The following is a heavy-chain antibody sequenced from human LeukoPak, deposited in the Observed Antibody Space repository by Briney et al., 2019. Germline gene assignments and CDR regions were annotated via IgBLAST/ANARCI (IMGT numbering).Heavy chain of an antibody. Sequence: SETLSLTCTVSGGSISSSSYYWGWIRQPPGKGLEWIGSIYYSGSTYYNPSLKSRVTISVDMSKNQFSLDLNSVTAADTAVYYCARDHPTPNTGYMDVWGKGTTVTVSS. V-gene: IGHV4-39*07. CDR1: GGSISSSSYY. CDR3: ARDHPTPNTGYMDV. CDR2: IYYSGST. D-gene: IGHD1-1*01. J-gene: IGHJ6*03.